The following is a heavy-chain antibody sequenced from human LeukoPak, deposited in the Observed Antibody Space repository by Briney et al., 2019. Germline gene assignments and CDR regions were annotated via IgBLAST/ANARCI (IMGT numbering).Heavy chain of an antibody. CDR2: INHSGST. CDR1: GGSFSGYY. V-gene: IGHV4-34*01. Sequence: PSETLSLTCAVYGGSFSGYYWSWIRQPPGKGLEWIGEINHSGSTNYNPSLKSRVTISVDTSKNQFSLKLSSVTAADTAVYYCARRGFTAGNYYYYYYMDVWGKETTVTVSS. J-gene: IGHJ6*03. CDR3: ARRGFTAGNYYYYYYMDV. D-gene: IGHD5-18*01.